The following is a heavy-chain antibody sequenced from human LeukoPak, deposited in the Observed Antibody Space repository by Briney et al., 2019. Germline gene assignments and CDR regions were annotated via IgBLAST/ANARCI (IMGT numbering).Heavy chain of an antibody. V-gene: IGHV3-33*08. D-gene: IGHD2-21*01. J-gene: IGHJ3*02. Sequence: PGGSLTLSCAASGFTVKTEYMTWARQAPGKGLEGVAVIWYGGDITDYSDSLKGRFTVSRDDSKNSLYVQMDSLTVEDTALYSFVRAYCDVPTCQGRDPFDIWGQGTMVTVSS. CDR2: IWYGGDIT. CDR1: GFTVKTEY. CDR3: VRAYCDVPTCQGRDPFDI.